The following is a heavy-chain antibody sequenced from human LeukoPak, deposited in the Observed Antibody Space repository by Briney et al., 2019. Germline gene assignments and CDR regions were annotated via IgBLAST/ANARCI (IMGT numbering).Heavy chain of an antibody. CDR2: ISTSSSYI. J-gene: IGHJ4*02. D-gene: IGHD1-7*01. V-gene: IGHV3-21*01. CDR1: GFTFSSYS. CDR3: ARGWNSDYFDY. Sequence: GGSLRLSCAASGFTFSSYSMNWVRQAPGKGLEWVSSISTSSSYIYYADSVRGRFTISRDNAKNSLYLQMNSLRAEDTAVYYCARGWNSDYFDYWGQGTLVTVSS.